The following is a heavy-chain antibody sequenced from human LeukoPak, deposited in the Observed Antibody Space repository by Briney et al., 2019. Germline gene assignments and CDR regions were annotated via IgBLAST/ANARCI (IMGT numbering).Heavy chain of an antibody. CDR2: IKSDGSET. V-gene: IGHV3-74*01. CDR1: GFTFSSYA. J-gene: IGHJ6*02. CDR3: ASDRVFYGLDV. Sequence: GGSLRLSCAASGFTFSSYAMSWVRQAPGKGLMWVSRIKSDGSETSYADSVKGRFTISRDNARNTLYLQMNSLRPEDTAIYYCASDRVFYGLDVWGQGTTVTVSS.